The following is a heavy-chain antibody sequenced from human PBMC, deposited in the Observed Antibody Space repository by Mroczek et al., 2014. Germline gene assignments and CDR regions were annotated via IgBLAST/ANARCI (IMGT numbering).Heavy chain of an antibody. CDR3: ARDWGRGSYYDCMDY. V-gene: IGHV3-21*01. Sequence: SGGGPWSSLGGSRRRLSCAASGFTFSSYSMNWVRQAPGKGLEWVSSISSSSSYIYYADSVKGRFTISRDNAKNSLYLQMNSLRAEDTAVYYCARDWGRGSYYDCMDYWGQGTLVTVSS. D-gene: IGHD1-26*01. J-gene: IGHJ4*02. CDR2: ISSSSSYI. CDR1: GFTFSSYS.